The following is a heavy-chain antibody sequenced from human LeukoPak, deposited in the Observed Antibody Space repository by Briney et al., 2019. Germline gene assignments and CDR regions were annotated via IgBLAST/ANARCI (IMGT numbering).Heavy chain of an antibody. CDR1: GFTVSSNY. CDR3: ARMTGPSNRHWPYFDC. Sequence: GGSLRLSCAASGFTVSSNYMSWVRQAPGKGLEWVSLIYSGGTTYYADSVKGRFTISSDNSKNTLYLQMNTLRAEDTAVYYCARMTGPSNRHWPYFDCWGQGTLVTVSS. CDR2: IYSGGTT. D-gene: IGHD1-1*01. V-gene: IGHV3-53*01. J-gene: IGHJ4*02.